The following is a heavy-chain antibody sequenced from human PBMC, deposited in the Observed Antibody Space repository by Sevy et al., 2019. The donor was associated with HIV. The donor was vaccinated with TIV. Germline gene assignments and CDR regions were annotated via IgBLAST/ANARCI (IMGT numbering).Heavy chain of an antibody. CDR3: ARAPERITMIVVVVGGFDY. CDR1: GFTFSSYW. V-gene: IGHV3-7*01. CDR2: IKQDGSEK. Sequence: GGSLRLSCAASGFTFSSYWMSWVRQAPGKGLEWVANIKQDGSEKYYVDSVKGRFTISRDNAKNSLYLQMNSLRAEDTAVYYCARAPERITMIVVVVGGFDYWGQGTLVTVSS. J-gene: IGHJ4*02. D-gene: IGHD3-22*01.